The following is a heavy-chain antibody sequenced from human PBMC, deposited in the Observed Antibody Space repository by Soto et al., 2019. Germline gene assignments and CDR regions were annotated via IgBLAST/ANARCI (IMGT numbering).Heavy chain of an antibody. D-gene: IGHD5-12*01. CDR3: AREGSYSAYNFAHGIQLWSFDF. V-gene: IGHV4-4*07. CDR1: GGSINTFY. J-gene: IGHJ4*02. CDR2: ILSSWSA. Sequence: SETLSLTCTVSGGSINTFYWSWVRPPAGKGLEWIGRILSSWSASFNPSLESRVAMSVDTSKNHFSLNLSSVTAADMAVYYCAREGSYSAYNFAHGIQLWSFDFWGQGALVTVSS.